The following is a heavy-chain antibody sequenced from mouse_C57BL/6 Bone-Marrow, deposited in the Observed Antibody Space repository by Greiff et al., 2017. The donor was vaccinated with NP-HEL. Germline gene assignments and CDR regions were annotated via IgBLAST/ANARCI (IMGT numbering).Heavy chain of an antibody. Sequence: EVKVVESGGGLVKPGGSLKLSCAASGFTFSSYAMSWVRQTPEKRLEWVATISDGGSYTYYPDNVKGRFTISRDNAKNNLYLQMSHLKSEDTAMYYCARDTGSTMVTTGGLYYAMDYWGQGTSVTVSS. D-gene: IGHD2-2*01. CDR1: GFTFSSYA. J-gene: IGHJ4*01. CDR2: ISDGGSYT. CDR3: ARDTGSTMVTTGGLYYAMDY. V-gene: IGHV5-4*01.